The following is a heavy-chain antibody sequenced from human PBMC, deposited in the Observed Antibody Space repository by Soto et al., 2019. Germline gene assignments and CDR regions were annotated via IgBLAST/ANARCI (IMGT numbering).Heavy chain of an antibody. Sequence: QVQLQESGPGLVKPSQTLSLTCTVSGDSISSNTNYWSWIRQPPGEGLEWIGFISYSGTTSYSPSLKSRVAISLDPSKNHFSRSLSSVTATDTAVYHCARARGYSYGLDPWGQGTLVTVSS. J-gene: IGHJ5*02. CDR3: ARARGYSYGLDP. V-gene: IGHV4-30-4*01. CDR1: GDSISSNTNY. D-gene: IGHD5-18*01. CDR2: ISYSGTT.